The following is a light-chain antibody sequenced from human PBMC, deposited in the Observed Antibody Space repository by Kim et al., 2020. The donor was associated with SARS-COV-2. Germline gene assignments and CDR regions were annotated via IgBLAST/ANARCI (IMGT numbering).Light chain of an antibody. Sequence: EIVMTQSPATLSVSPGERATLSCRASQSVSSNLAWYQQKPGQAPRLLIYGASTRATGIPARFSGSGSGTEFTLTISSLQSEEFAVYYCQQYNNWPYTFGQGTKLEI. CDR2: GAS. CDR1: QSVSSN. J-gene: IGKJ2*01. V-gene: IGKV3-15*01. CDR3: QQYNNWPYT.